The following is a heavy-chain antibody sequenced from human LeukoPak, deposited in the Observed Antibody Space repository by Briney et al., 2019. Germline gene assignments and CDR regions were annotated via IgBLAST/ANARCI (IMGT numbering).Heavy chain of an antibody. J-gene: IGHJ4*02. CDR1: GGSFSGYY. V-gene: IGHV4-34*01. D-gene: IGHD5-18*01. Sequence: SETLSLTCAVYGGSFSGYYWSWIRQPPGKGLEWIGEINHSGSTNYNPSLKSRVTISVDTSKNQFSLKLSSVTAADTAVYYCARSRKYSYGLDYWGQGTLVTVSS. CDR2: INHSGST. CDR3: ARSRKYSYGLDY.